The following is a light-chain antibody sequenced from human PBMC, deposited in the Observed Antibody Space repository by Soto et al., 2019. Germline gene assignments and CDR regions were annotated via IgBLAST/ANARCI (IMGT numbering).Light chain of an antibody. V-gene: IGLV2-14*01. Sequence: QSVLTQPASVSGSPGQSITISCTGTSSDVGGYNYVSWYQQHPGKAPKFMIYDVSNRPSGVSNRFSGSESGNTASLTISGLQAEEEDDYYCSSYITSTTRQIVFGTGNKVTVL. J-gene: IGLJ1*01. CDR1: SSDVGGYNY. CDR3: SSYITSTTRQIV. CDR2: DVS.